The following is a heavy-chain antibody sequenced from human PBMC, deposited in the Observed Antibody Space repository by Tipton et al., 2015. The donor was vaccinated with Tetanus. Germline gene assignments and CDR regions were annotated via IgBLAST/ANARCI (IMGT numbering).Heavy chain of an antibody. CDR2: VAYDGNNK. V-gene: IGHV3-30-3*01. CDR1: GLSFSGYG. CDR3: ARDGFYYGSGSYYRAF. D-gene: IGHD3-10*01. Sequence: SLRLSCATSGLSFSGYGLHWLRQAPGKGLEWVALVAYDGNNKCYADSVKGRFTISRDNSKDTLYLQMNSLRPEDTAVYYRARDGFYYGSGSYYRAFWGQGTLVTVSP. J-gene: IGHJ4*02.